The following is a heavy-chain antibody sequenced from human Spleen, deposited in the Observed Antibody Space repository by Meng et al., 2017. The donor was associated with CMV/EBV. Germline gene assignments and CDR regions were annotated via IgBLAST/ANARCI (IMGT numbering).Heavy chain of an antibody. Sequence: GESLKISCEASGFTFSNYNMNWVRQAPGKGLEWVSSISNKGDYIHYADSLKSRVSISRDNAKNSLYLQMSSLRVEDTAVYYCAREDYYGIDVWGQGTRVTVSS. CDR3: AREDYYGIDV. CDR2: ISNKGDYI. V-gene: IGHV3-21*01. J-gene: IGHJ6*02. CDR1: GFTFSNYN.